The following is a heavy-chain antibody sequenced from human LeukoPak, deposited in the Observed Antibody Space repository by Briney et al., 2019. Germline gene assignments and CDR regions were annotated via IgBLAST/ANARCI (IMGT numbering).Heavy chain of an antibody. D-gene: IGHD2-2*01. CDR3: ARVGVLSSSWLLY. V-gene: IGHV3-48*03. CDR2: ISSGAASI. Sequence: PGGSLRLSCAASGFTFSSYAMSWVRQAPGKGLEWVSSISSGAASIYYADSVKGRFTISRDNAKNSLYLQMNSVRAEDMAVYYCARVGVLSSSWLLYWGQGTLVTVSS. J-gene: IGHJ4*02. CDR1: GFTFSSYA.